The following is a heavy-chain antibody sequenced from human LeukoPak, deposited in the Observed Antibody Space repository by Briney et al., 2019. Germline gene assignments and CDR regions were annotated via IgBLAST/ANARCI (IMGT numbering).Heavy chain of an antibody. CDR3: VREIGRPKTFYFDS. CDR1: GFTFSSYA. J-gene: IGHJ4*02. Sequence: GGSLRLSCAASGFTFSSYAMSWVRQAPGKGLEWVSHISENIYHADSVKGRFTISRDNAKNSLYLQMSNLRAEDTAMYYCVREIGRPKTFYFDSWGRGTLVSVSS. CDR2: ISENI. V-gene: IGHV3-48*04.